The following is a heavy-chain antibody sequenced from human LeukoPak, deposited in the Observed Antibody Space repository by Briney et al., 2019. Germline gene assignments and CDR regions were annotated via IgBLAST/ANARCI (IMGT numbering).Heavy chain of an antibody. D-gene: IGHD3-3*01. CDR2: IYYSGST. V-gene: IGHV4-39*01. CDR1: GGSISSSSYY. Sequence: SETLSLTCTVSGGSISSSSYYWGWIRQPPGKGLEWIGSIYYSGSTYYNPSLKSRVTISVDTSKNQFSLKLSSVTAADTAVYYCATSYYDFWSGYPQPFDYWGQGTLVAVSS. CDR3: ATSYYDFWSGYPQPFDY. J-gene: IGHJ4*02.